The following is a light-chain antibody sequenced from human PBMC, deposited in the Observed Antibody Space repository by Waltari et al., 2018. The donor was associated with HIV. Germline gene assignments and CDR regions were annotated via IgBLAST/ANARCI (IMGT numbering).Light chain of an antibody. CDR1: RPNVGSNN. J-gene: IGLJ3*02. CDR2: NTD. CDR3: ATWDADLDGPV. V-gene: IGLV1-44*01. Sequence: QSVLTQPPSASGTPGQRITISCSGSRPNVGSNNVYSYQHIPRTAPKLVIYNTDQRPSGVPARFSGSKSGTSASLAISGLQSGDEAHYYCATWDADLDGPVFGGGTKVTVL.